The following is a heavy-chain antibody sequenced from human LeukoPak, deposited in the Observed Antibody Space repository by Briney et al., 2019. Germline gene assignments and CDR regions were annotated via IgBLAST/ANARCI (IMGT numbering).Heavy chain of an antibody. V-gene: IGHV4-39*01. CDR2: IYSGST. CDR3: ARLLRGGLFDY. Sequence: PSETLSLTCTVSGGSISSSNYYWGWIRQPPGKGLEWIGSIYSGSTYYNPSLKSRVTISVDTSKNQFSLKLSSVTAADTAVYYCARLLRGGLFDYWGQGTLVTVSS. CDR1: GGSISSSNYY. J-gene: IGHJ4*02. D-gene: IGHD3-10*01.